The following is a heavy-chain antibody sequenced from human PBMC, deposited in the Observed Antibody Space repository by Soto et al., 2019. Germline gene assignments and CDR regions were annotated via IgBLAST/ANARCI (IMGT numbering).Heavy chain of an antibody. CDR2: ISYYGTNE. D-gene: IGHD1-26*01. J-gene: IGHJ4*02. Sequence: QVQLVESGGGVVQPGRSLRLSCEASGFTFIGYGMHGVPQAPARGLEWVAVISYYGTNEYNEDSVKGRFTISRDNSKNTLYLQMNSLRIEDTAVYFCAKEDPSGRYSLDYWGQGSQVTVSS. CDR1: GFTFIGYG. CDR3: AKEDPSGRYSLDY. V-gene: IGHV3-30*18.